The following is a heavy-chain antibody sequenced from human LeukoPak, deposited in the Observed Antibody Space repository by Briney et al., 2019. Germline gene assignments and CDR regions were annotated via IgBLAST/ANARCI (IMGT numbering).Heavy chain of an antibody. V-gene: IGHV3-21*06. CDR2: ISSNSNYI. D-gene: IGHD1-14*01. Sequence: KPGGSLRLSCAASGFTFSSYSMNWVRQAPGKGLEWVSSISSNSNYIYYADSVKGRFTVSRGNAENSLYLQLNSLRAEDTAVYYCTKGTPADYWGQGTLVTVSS. J-gene: IGHJ4*02. CDR3: TKGTPADY. CDR1: GFTFSSYS.